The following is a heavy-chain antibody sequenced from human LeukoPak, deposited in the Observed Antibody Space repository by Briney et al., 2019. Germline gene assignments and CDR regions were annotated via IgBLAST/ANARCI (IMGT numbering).Heavy chain of an antibody. V-gene: IGHV3-11*01. D-gene: IGHD3-10*01. CDR3: ARDPQPDYYGSGSYSYVDY. CDR2: ISSSGSTI. J-gene: IGHJ4*02. CDR1: GFTFSDYY. Sequence: GSLRLSCAASGFTFSDYYMSWIRQAPGKGLERGSYISSSGSTIYYADSVKGRFTISRDNAKNSLYLQMSSLRAEDTAVYYCARDPQPDYYGSGSYSYVDYWGQGALVTVSS.